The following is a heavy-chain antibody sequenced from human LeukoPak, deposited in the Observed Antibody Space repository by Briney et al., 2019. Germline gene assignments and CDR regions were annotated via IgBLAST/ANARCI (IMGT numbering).Heavy chain of an antibody. CDR2: INPNSGGT. D-gene: IGHD3-22*01. Sequence: ASVKVSCKASGYTFTGYYMHWVRQAPGQGLERMGRINPNSGGTNYAQRFQGRVTMTRDTSISTAYMELSRLRSDDTAVYYCARDPLHDSSGYKYYYYYMDVWGKGTTVTVSS. V-gene: IGHV1-2*06. J-gene: IGHJ6*03. CDR1: GYTFTGYY. CDR3: ARDPLHDSSGYKYYYYYMDV.